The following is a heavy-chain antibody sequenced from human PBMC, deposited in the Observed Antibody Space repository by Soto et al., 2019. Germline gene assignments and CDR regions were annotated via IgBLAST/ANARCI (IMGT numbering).Heavy chain of an antibody. V-gene: IGHV3-23*01. CDR1: GFDFSNYG. D-gene: IGHD3-3*02. CDR2: ISGTAHAT. Sequence: EVQLLESGGGLVQPGGSLRISCAASGFDFSNYGMSWVRQAPGKGLEWVSAISGTAHATYYAASVKGRFTISRDNSKNTLYLQMNSLRAEDTAVYFCVKDAPQPFSDWGQGTLVTVSS. CDR3: VKDAPQPFSD. J-gene: IGHJ4*02.